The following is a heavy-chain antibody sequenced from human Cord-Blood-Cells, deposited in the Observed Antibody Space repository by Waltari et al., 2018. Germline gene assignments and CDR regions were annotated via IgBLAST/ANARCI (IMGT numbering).Heavy chain of an antibody. CDR3: ARDGDDSSGYYFDY. CDR2: IYTSRST. J-gene: IGHJ4*02. Sequence: QVQLQESGPGLVKPSETLSLTCTVSGGSISSYYWSWIRQPAGKGLEWIGRIYTSRSTNYNPSLMSRFTMSVDTSKNQFSLKLSSVTAADTAVYYCARDGDDSSGYYFDYWGQGTLVTVAS. D-gene: IGHD3-22*01. CDR1: GGSISSYY. V-gene: IGHV4-4*07.